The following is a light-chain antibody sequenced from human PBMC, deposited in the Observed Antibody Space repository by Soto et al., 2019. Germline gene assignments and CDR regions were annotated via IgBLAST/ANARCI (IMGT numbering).Light chain of an antibody. J-gene: IGKJ1*01. CDR1: QSVSSN. CDR3: QQYNNRPPWT. CDR2: GAS. V-gene: IGKV3-15*01. Sequence: EIVMTQSPATLSVSPGERATLSCRASQSVSSNLAWYQQKPGQAPRLLIYGASTRATGVPARFSGSGSGTEFTLPISGLQSEDFVVYYRQQYNNRPPWTFGQGTKVEI.